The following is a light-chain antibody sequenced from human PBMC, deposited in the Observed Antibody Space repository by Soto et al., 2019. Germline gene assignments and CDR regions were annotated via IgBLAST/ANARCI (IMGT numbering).Light chain of an antibody. CDR3: CSYASSSPYV. J-gene: IGLJ1*01. Sequence: QSALTQPASVSGSPGQSITISCTGTSSDVGNYNLVSWYQHDPGKAPKLLIYEGSKRPSGVSDRFSGSKSGNTASLTISGLQAEDEADYYCCSYASSSPYVFGTGTKLTVL. CDR2: EGS. V-gene: IGLV2-23*01. CDR1: SSDVGNYNL.